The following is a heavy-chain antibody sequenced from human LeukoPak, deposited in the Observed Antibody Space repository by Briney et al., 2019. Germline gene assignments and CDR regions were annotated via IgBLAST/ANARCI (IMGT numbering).Heavy chain of an antibody. J-gene: IGHJ4*02. CDR3: ARKGTEFTFDY. D-gene: IGHD1-14*01. CDR2: ISSSSSTI. Sequence: GGSLRLSCAASGFTFSSYSMNWVRQAPGKGLEWVSYISSSSSTIYYADSVKGRFTISRDNAKNSLYLQMNSLRAEDTAVYYCARKGTEFTFDYWGQGTLVTVSS. CDR1: GFTFSSYS. V-gene: IGHV3-48*01.